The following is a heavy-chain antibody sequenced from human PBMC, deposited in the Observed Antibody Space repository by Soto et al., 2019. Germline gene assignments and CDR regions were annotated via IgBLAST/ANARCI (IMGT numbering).Heavy chain of an antibody. CDR3: TGLSGHTGGY. V-gene: IGHV3-73*01. CDR1: GFTFSGSA. J-gene: IGHJ4*02. Sequence: PGGSLRISFAACGFTFSGSAMHWVRQASGKGLEWVGRIRSKANSYATAYAASVKGRFTISRDDSKNTAYLQMNSLKTEDTAVYYCTGLSGHTGGYWGQGTLVTVSS. D-gene: IGHD5-12*01. CDR2: IRSKANSYAT.